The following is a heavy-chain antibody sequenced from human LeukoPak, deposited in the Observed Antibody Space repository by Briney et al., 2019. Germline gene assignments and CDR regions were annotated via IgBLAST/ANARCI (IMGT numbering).Heavy chain of an antibody. CDR3: VRIGYGGNCDSFDV. J-gene: IGHJ3*01. Sequence: PSETLSLTCTVSGGSISSSSYYWGWIRQPPGKGLEWIGSLSYRAATDSNSSLKSRVSMSIDTSKNQFSLKVTSVTAADTAVYYCVRIGYGGNCDSFDVWGQGIMVTVSS. CDR1: GGSISSSSYY. CDR2: LSYRAAT. D-gene: IGHD4-23*01. V-gene: IGHV4-39*07.